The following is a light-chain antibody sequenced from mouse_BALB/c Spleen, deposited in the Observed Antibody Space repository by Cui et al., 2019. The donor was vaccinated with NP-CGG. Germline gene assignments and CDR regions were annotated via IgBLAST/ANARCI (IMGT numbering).Light chain of an antibody. CDR2: GTN. J-gene: IGLJ1*01. CDR1: TWAVTTRNS. V-gene: IGLV1*01. Sequence: QAVVTQESALTTSPGETVTLTCRSSTWAVTTRNSATSLHANPHHLFTRLIPGTNNRAPGVTARFSGSLIGDKAALTITGAQTEDETIYFCALWYNNHWVFGGGTKLTVL. CDR3: ALWYNNHWV.